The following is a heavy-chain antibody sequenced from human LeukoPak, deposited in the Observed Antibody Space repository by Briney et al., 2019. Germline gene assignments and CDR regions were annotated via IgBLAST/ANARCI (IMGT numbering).Heavy chain of an antibody. CDR2: IWYDGSNK. CDR1: GFTFSHYG. CDR3: AREMGLNIVATFGY. D-gene: IGHD5-12*01. V-gene: IGHV3-33*01. Sequence: HAGRSLRLSCAASGFTFSHYGMHWVRQAPGKGLEWVALIWYDGSNKYYADSVQGRFIISRDNSKNTLYLQMNSLRAEDTAVYYCAREMGLNIVATFGYWGQGTLVTVSS. J-gene: IGHJ4*02.